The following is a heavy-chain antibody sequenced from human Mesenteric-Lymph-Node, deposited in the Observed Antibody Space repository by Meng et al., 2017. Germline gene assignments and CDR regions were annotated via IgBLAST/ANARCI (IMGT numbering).Heavy chain of an antibody. D-gene: IGHD6-19*01. Sequence: GESLKISCAASGFTFDDYAMHWVRQAPGKGLEWVSLISWDGGSTYYADSVKGRFTISRDNSKNTLYLQMNSLRAEDTAVYYCAKVASSGWCFDYWGQGTLVTVSS. CDR3: AKVASSGWCFDY. J-gene: IGHJ4*02. V-gene: IGHV3-43D*03. CDR1: GFTFDDYA. CDR2: ISWDGGST.